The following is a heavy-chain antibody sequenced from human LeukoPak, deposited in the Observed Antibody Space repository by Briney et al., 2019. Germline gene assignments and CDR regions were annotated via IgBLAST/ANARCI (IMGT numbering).Heavy chain of an antibody. J-gene: IGHJ6*03. D-gene: IGHD3-3*01. CDR3: ARGRRITIFGAPYYTDV. Sequence: GGSLRLSCAASGFTFSSYWMHWVRQAPGKGLVWVSRINSDVSSTSYADSVKGRFTISRDNAKNTLYTQMNSLRADDTAVYYCARGRRITIFGAPYYTDVWGKGTTVTVSS. CDR1: GFTFSSYW. V-gene: IGHV3-74*01. CDR2: INSDVSST.